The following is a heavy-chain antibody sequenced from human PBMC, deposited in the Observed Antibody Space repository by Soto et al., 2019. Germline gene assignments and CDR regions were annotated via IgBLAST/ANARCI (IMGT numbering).Heavy chain of an antibody. Sequence: SETLSLTYTVSGDSISSSSYSWGWIRQPPGKGLEWIGSIYYSGSTYYNPSLKSRVTISVDTSKNQFSLKLSSVTAADTAVYYCARVLLWFGELSAQWFDPWGQGTLVTVSS. J-gene: IGHJ5*02. V-gene: IGHV4-39*01. CDR2: IYYSGST. D-gene: IGHD3-10*01. CDR1: GDSISSSSYS. CDR3: ARVLLWFGELSAQWFDP.